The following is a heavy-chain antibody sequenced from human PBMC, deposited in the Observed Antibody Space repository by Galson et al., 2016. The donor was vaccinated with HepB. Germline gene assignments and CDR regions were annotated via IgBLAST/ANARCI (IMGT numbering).Heavy chain of an antibody. CDR3: AKGSRGDP. CDR2: VYHSGRT. V-gene: IGHV4-59*01. CDR1: GGSINNYY. J-gene: IGHJ5*02. Sequence: ETLSLTCTVSGGSINNYYWNWIRQPPGKGLDYIGYVYHSGRTYYNPSLKSRVTMSIDTSKNQFSLNLSSVTAADTAVYYCAKGSRGDPWGQGTLVIVSS.